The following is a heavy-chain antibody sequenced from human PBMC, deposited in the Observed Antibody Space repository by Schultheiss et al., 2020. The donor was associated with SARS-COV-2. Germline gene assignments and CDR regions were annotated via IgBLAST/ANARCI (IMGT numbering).Heavy chain of an antibody. CDR2: ISSSSSYI. CDR1: GFTFSSYS. V-gene: IGHV3-21*01. D-gene: IGHD1-1*01. Sequence: GGSLRLSCAASGFTFSSYSMNWVRQAPGKGLEWVSSISSSSSYIYYADSVKGRFTISRDNSKNTLYLQMNSLRAEDTAVYYCARPGTYYYYGMDVWGQGTTVTVSS. J-gene: IGHJ6*02. CDR3: ARPGTYYYYGMDV.